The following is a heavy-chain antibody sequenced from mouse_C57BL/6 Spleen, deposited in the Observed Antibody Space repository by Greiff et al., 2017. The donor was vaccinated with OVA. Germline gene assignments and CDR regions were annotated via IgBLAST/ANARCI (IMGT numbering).Heavy chain of an antibody. V-gene: IGHV1-80*01. CDR3: ARGYSGSSQYYFDY. Sequence: QVQLQQSGAELVKPGASVKISCKASGYAFSSYWMNWVKQRPGKGLEWIGQIYPGGGDTNYNGKFKGKATLTADKSSSTAYMQLSSLTSEDSAVYFCARGYSGSSQYYFDYWGQGTTLTVSS. J-gene: IGHJ2*01. D-gene: IGHD1-1*01. CDR1: GYAFSSYW. CDR2: IYPGGGDT.